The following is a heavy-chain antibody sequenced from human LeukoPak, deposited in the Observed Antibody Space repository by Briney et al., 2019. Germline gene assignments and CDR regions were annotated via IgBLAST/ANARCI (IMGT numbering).Heavy chain of an antibody. D-gene: IGHD6-19*01. Sequence: GGSLRLSCAASGFTFSDYYMSWIRQAPGKGLEWVSYISSSGSTIYYADSVKGRFTISRDNSKNTLYLQMNSLRAEDTAVYYCARELYSSGWYGIDYWGQGTLVTVSS. V-gene: IGHV3-11*04. CDR1: GFTFSDYY. J-gene: IGHJ4*02. CDR3: ARELYSSGWYGIDY. CDR2: ISSSGSTI.